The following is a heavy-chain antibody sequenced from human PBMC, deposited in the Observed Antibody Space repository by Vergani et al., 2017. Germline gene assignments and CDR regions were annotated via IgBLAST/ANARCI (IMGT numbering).Heavy chain of an antibody. D-gene: IGHD6-6*01. V-gene: IGHV3-30*02. CDR2: IGYDGRIK. CDR1: GFSFNTYG. Sequence: QVQLVETGGGVVQPGGSLRLYCATSGFSFNTYGAHWVRQAPGKGLEWVAFIGYDGRIKYNVDSVKGRFTISRDNSKNTLYLQMNSLRAEDTAVYYCAKDASSSSPRGADYWGQGTLVTVSS. CDR3: AKDASSSSPRGADY. J-gene: IGHJ4*02.